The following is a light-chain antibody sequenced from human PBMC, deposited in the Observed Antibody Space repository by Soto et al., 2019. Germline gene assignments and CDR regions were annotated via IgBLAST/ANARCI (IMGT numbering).Light chain of an antibody. CDR3: QQYNNWPRT. Sequence: VITQSPATLSVSPGERATLSCRASQSVNSNLAWYQQKLGQAPRVLIFGASTRATGIPARFSGSGSGTEFSLTINSLQSEDFAVYYCQQYNNWPRTFGQGTKVDIK. J-gene: IGKJ1*01. CDR1: QSVNSN. CDR2: GAS. V-gene: IGKV3-15*01.